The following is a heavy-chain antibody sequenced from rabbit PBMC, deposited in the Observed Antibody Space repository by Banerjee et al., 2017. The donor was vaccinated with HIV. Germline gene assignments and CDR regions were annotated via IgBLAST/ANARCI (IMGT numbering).Heavy chain of an antibody. V-gene: IGHV1S45*01. D-gene: IGHD1-1*01. CDR3: ARELDGVIGWNFGW. Sequence: HEQLVDSGGGLAKPEGSLKLSCTASGFSFINKAVMCWVRQAAGKGLEWIACINAVTGKAVYASWAKGRFTFSKTSSTTVTLQMTRMTVADTANYFCARELDGVIGWNFGWWGPGTLVTVS. CDR1: GFSFINKAV. J-gene: IGHJ4*01. CDR2: INAVTGKA.